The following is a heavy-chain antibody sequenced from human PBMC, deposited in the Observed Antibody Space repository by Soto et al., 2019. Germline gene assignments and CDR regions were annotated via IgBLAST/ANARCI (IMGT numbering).Heavy chain of an antibody. V-gene: IGHV4-59*01. CDR2: IYDTGNT. D-gene: IGHD3-10*01. CDR3: ARARITMVREVIKYNMDV. Sequence: TLSLTCTVSGGSISNYYWSWIRQSPGKGLEWIGYIYDTGNTNSNPSLQSRATISMDTSKNQLSLKLSSVTAADTAVYYCARARITMVREVIKYNMDVWGQGTTVTVSS. CDR1: GGSISNYY. J-gene: IGHJ6*02.